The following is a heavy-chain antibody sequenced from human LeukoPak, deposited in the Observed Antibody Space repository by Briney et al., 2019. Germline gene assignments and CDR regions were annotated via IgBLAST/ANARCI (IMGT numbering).Heavy chain of an antibody. J-gene: IGHJ6*03. CDR3: ARDEESFGMDV. V-gene: IGHV1-2*02. CDR2: INPNSGGT. D-gene: IGHD3-16*01. CDR1: GYTFTGYY. Sequence: ASVKVSCNASGYTFTGYYMHWVRQAPGQGLEWMGWINPNSGGTNYAQKFQGRVTMTRDTSISTAYMELRSLRSDDTAVYYCARDEESFGMDVWGKGTTVTISS.